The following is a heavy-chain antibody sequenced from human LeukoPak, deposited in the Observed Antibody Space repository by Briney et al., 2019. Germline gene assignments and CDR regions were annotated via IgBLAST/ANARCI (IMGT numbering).Heavy chain of an antibody. Sequence: GASVKVSCKASGYTFTSYYMHWVRQAPGQGLEWMGIINPNGGSTSYAQKFQGRVTITSDTSTSTFYMELSSLGSEVTGVYCSARGGGDSHFDYWGQGTLVTVSS. CDR2: INPNGGST. CDR3: ARGGGDSHFDY. D-gene: IGHD3-22*01. J-gene: IGHJ4*02. V-gene: IGHV1-46*01. CDR1: GYTFTSYY.